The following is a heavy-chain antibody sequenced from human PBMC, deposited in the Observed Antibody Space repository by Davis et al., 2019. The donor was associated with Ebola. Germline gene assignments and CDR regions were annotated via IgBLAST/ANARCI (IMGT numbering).Heavy chain of an antibody. Sequence: MPGGSLRLSCTVSGGSISSYYWTWIRQPPGKGLEWIGSIYYSGSTYYNPSLKSRVTISVDTSKNQFSLKLSSVTAADTAVYYCARIGRAARLMLDYWGQGTLVTVSS. D-gene: IGHD1-26*01. CDR3: ARIGRAARLMLDY. J-gene: IGHJ4*02. CDR2: IYYSGST. V-gene: IGHV4-39*01. CDR1: GGSISSYY.